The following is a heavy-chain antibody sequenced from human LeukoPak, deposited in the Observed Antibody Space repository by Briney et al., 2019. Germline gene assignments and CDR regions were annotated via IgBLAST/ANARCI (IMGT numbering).Heavy chain of an antibody. CDR2: IYSSGST. Sequence: SETLSLTCSVPGDSIFSSTYYWGWIRQPPGKGLEWIGSIYSSGSTYYNPSLKSRVTISGDTSKNQFSLRLSSVTAADTAVYYCARHDYGDFNFDYWGQETLVTVSS. CDR1: GDSIFSSTYY. CDR3: ARHDYGDFNFDY. J-gene: IGHJ4*02. D-gene: IGHD4-17*01. V-gene: IGHV4-39*01.